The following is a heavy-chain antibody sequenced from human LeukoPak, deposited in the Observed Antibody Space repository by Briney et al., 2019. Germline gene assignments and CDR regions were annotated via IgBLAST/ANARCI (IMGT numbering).Heavy chain of an antibody. Sequence: PGGSLRLSCTASGFTFSSYAMSWVRQAPGKGLEWVSAISGSGGSTYYADSVKGRFTISRDNSKNTLYLQMNSLRAEDTAVYYCAKGYCSSTSCPLGYWGQGTLVTVSS. CDR3: AKGYCSSTSCPLGY. V-gene: IGHV3-23*01. J-gene: IGHJ4*02. CDR2: ISGSGGST. D-gene: IGHD2-2*01. CDR1: GFTFSSYA.